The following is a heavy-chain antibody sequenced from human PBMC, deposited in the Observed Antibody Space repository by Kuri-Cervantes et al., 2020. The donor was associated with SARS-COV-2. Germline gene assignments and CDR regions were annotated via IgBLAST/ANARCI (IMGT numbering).Heavy chain of an antibody. CDR2: IYYSGST. CDR1: GGSISSSSYY. Sequence: SETLSLTCTVSGGSISSSSYYWGWIRQPPGKGLEWIGSIYYSGSTYYNPSLKSRVTISVDTSKNQFSLKLSSVTAADTAVYYCAGQSSYDDGRFNYIYYFDEWGQGSLVTVSS. CDR3: AGQSSYDDGRFNYIYYFDE. J-gene: IGHJ4*02. V-gene: IGHV4-39*01. D-gene: IGHD3-22*01.